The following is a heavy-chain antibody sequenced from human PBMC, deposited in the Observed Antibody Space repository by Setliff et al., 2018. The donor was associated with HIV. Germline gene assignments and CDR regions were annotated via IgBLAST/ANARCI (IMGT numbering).Heavy chain of an antibody. CDR3: ARDQEWLVEVEGDALHI. D-gene: IGHD6-19*01. Sequence: GESLKISCAASGFTFSSYGTHWVRQAPGKGLEWVAVIWYDGTNKYYADSVKGRFTISRDNFKNTLFLQMNSLRAEDTAVYYCARDQEWLVEVEGDALHIWGQGTMVTVSS. J-gene: IGHJ3*02. V-gene: IGHV3-33*01. CDR2: IWYDGTNK. CDR1: GFTFSSYG.